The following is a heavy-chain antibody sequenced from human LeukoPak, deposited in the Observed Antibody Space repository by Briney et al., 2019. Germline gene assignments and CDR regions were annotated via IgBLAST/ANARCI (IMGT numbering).Heavy chain of an antibody. CDR2: IRYDGSNK. D-gene: IGHD3-22*01. CDR1: RFIFSGYD. V-gene: IGHV3-30*02. CDR3: ARETSGYYYKSYFDY. J-gene: IGHJ4*02. Sequence: GGSLRLSCAASRFIFSGYDMHWVRQAPGKGLEWVTFIRYDGSNKDYADSVKGRFIISRDNSKNTLYLQMNSLRAEDTAVYYCARETSGYYYKSYFDYWGQGTLVTVSS.